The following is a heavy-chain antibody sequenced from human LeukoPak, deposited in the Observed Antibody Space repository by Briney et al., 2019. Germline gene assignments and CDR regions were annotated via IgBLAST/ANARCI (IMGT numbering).Heavy chain of an antibody. D-gene: IGHD2-15*01. J-gene: IGHJ4*02. Sequence: PGGSLRLSCAASGFTFSSYAMSWVRQAPGKGLEWVANIKQDGSEKYYVDSVKGRFTISRDNAKNSLYLQMNSLRAEDTAVYYCARVPQYCSGGSCYYFDYWGQGTLVTVSS. V-gene: IGHV3-7*01. CDR1: GFTFSSYA. CDR3: ARVPQYCSGGSCYYFDY. CDR2: IKQDGSEK.